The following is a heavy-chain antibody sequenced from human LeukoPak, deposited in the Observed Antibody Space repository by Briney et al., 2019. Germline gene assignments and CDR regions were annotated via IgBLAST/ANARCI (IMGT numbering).Heavy chain of an antibody. Sequence: ASVKVSCKASGYTFTSYDINWVRQATGQGLEWTGWMNPNSGNTGYAQKFQGRVTMTRNTSISTAYMELSSLRSEDTAVYYCARVEMAEDAFDIWGQGTMVTVSS. J-gene: IGHJ3*02. D-gene: IGHD5-24*01. CDR1: GYTFTSYD. CDR3: ARVEMAEDAFDI. CDR2: MNPNSGNT. V-gene: IGHV1-8*01.